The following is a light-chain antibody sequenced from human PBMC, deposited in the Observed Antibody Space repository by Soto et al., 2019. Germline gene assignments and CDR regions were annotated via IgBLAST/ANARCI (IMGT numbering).Light chain of an antibody. Sequence: QSALTQPASVSGSPGQSITISCTGTSSDVGNYNYVSWYQQHPGKAPKLMIYEVSNRPSGVSNRFSGSKSGNTASLTISGLQAEDETDYYCFSYTSSGTYVFXTGSKGTVL. V-gene: IGLV2-14*01. CDR3: FSYTSSGTYV. J-gene: IGLJ1*01. CDR2: EVS. CDR1: SSDVGNYNY.